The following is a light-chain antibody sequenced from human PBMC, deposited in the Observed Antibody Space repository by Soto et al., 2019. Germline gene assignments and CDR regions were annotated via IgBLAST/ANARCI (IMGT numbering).Light chain of an antibody. J-gene: IGKJ1*01. Sequence: EVVLTQSPGTLSLSPGEGATLSCRASQSVSNRYFAWYQQKPGQAPRLLIYRVSSRATGIPDRFSGSGSGTDFTLTISRLEPEDFAVYYCQQYGSSPRTFGQGTKVDIK. CDR1: QSVSNRY. CDR2: RVS. CDR3: QQYGSSPRT. V-gene: IGKV3-20*01.